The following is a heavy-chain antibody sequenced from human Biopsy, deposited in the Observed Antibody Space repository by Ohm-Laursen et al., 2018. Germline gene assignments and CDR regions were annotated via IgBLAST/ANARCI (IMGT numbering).Heavy chain of an antibody. Sequence: SETLSLTCTVSGGSIGGGEYYWNWIRQHPGKGLEWIGLISYSGTTFYNPPLESLLTISIDTSKNHFSLNLRSVTAADTAVYYCAREVPHYDGSGFPLAGYWYFDLWGRGTLVTVSS. D-gene: IGHD3-22*01. CDR2: ISYSGTT. CDR3: AREVPHYDGSGFPLAGYWYFDL. V-gene: IGHV4-31*01. J-gene: IGHJ2*01. CDR1: GGSIGGGEYY.